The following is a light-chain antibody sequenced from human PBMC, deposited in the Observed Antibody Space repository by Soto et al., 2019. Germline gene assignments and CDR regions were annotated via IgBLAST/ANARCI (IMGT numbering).Light chain of an antibody. Sequence: QSALTQPASVSGSPGQSITISCTGTSSDVGGYNYVSWYQQHPGKAPKLIIYEVSNRPSGVSNRFSGSKSGNTASLTISGLQAEDEFDYYCSSYISSSSYVFGTGTKLTVL. CDR2: EVS. CDR3: SSYISSSSYV. V-gene: IGLV2-14*01. CDR1: SSDVGGYNY. J-gene: IGLJ1*01.